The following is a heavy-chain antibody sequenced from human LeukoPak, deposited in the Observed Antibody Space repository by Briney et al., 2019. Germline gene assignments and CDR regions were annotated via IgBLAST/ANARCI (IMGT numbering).Heavy chain of an antibody. V-gene: IGHV4-61*10. D-gene: IGHD1-26*01. CDR3: ARELASYPLNWFDP. CDR1: GGSISSGSYY. CDR2: IYYSGST. J-gene: IGHJ5*02. Sequence: SQTLSLTCTVSGGSISSGSYYWSWIRQPAGKGLEWIGYIYYSGSTNYNPSLNSRVTISVDTSKNQFSLKLNSVTAADTAVYYCARELASYPLNWFDPWGQGTLVTVSS.